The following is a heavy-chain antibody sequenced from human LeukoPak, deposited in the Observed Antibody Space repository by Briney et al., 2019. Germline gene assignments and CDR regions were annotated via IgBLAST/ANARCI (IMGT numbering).Heavy chain of an antibody. CDR2: ISPSGTDI. CDR1: GFTFSDTY. J-gene: IGHJ2*01. Sequence: GGSLRLSCAVSGFTFSDTYMTWIRQAPGKGLESLSYISPSGTDISYADSVKGRFTISRDNAKNSLYLQMNSLRVEDTAVYYCARDCYGDYWYFDLWGRGTLVTVSS. CDR3: ARDCYGDYWYFDL. V-gene: IGHV3-11*01. D-gene: IGHD4-17*01.